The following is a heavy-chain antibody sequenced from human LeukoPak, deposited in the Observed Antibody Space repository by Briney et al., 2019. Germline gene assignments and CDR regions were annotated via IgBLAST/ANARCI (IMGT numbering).Heavy chain of an antibody. J-gene: IGHJ4*02. CDR3: ARVADGYNFGFDY. CDR2: IYSGGST. V-gene: IGHV3-53*01. D-gene: IGHD5-24*01. CDR1: GFTVSSNY. Sequence: GGSLRLSCAASGFTVSSNYMSWVRQAPGKGLEWVSVIYSGGSTYYADSVKGRFTISRDNSKNTLYLQMNSLRAEDTAVYYCARVADGYNFGFDYWGQGTLVTVSS.